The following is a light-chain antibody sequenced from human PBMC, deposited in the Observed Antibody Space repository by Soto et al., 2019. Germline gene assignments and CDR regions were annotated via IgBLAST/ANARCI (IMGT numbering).Light chain of an antibody. Sequence: DIVLTQSPDSVAVSLGERATINCKSSQSVLFSINQKNYLAWYHQKPGQPPKLLIYWASIRESGVPTRFSGSGAGTIFTLTISSLQGEDAAVYYFQQYYTAPPTFGLGTKVEVK. J-gene: IGKJ1*01. V-gene: IGKV4-1*01. CDR2: WAS. CDR1: QSVLFSINQKNY. CDR3: QQYYTAPPT.